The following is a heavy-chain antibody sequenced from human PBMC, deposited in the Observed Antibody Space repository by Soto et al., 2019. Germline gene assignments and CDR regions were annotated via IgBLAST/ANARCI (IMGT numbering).Heavy chain of an antibody. CDR2: IRSKAYGGTT. CDR1: GFTFSTYG. CDR3: TRGPFLTYYYDSSGYYDY. J-gene: IGHJ4*02. D-gene: IGHD3-22*01. V-gene: IGHV3-49*03. Sequence: HPGGSLRLSCAGSGFTFSTYGMSWFRQAPGKGLEWVGFIRSKAYGGTTEYAASVKGRFTISRDDSKSIAYLQMNSLKTEDTAVYYCTRGPFLTYYYDSSGYYDYWGQGTLVTVSS.